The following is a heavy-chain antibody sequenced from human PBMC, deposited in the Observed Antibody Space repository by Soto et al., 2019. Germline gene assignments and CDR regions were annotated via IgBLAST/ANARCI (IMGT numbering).Heavy chain of an antibody. CDR2: IIPIFGTA. D-gene: IGHD3-22*01. V-gene: IGHV1-69*01. CDR1: GGSFNRHT. Sequence: QVQLVQSGAEVRKPGSSVRVSCTASGGSFNRHTISWVRQAPGHGHEWMGGIIPIFGTANHAEKFQGRVTIIADESTSTVYMELSSLRSDDSAIYYCARGWGYDSTDYYYAYWGQGTLVIVSS. J-gene: IGHJ4*02. CDR3: ARGWGYDSTDYYYAY.